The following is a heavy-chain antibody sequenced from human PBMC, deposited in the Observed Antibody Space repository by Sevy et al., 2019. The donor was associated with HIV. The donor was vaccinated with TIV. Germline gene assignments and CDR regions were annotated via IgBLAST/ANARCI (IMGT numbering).Heavy chain of an antibody. J-gene: IGHJ6*02. Sequence: SETLSLTCTESGGSVSRGSYDWTWIRQPAGKGLEWIGHIYTSGSTNYNPSLKSRVTMSVDASKNQFSLHLTSVTATDTAVYYCARARVAIVDTICAEYYYYGLDVWGQGTTVTVSS. D-gene: IGHD5-12*01. CDR2: IYTSGST. CDR1: GGSVSRGSYD. V-gene: IGHV4-61*09. CDR3: ARARVAIVDTICAEYYYYGLDV.